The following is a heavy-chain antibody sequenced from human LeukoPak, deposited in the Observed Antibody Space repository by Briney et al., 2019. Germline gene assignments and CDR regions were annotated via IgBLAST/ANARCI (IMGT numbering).Heavy chain of an antibody. CDR3: ARVVPVGNYFDY. CDR1: GFTVSSNY. V-gene: IGHV3-53*01. J-gene: IGHJ4*02. Sequence: GGSLRLSCAASGFTVSSNYMSWVRQAPEKGLEWVSVIYSGGSTYYADSVKGRFTISRDNSKNTLYLQMNSLRAEDTAVYYCARVVPVGNYFDYWGQGTLVTVSS. CDR2: IYSGGST. D-gene: IGHD3-10*01.